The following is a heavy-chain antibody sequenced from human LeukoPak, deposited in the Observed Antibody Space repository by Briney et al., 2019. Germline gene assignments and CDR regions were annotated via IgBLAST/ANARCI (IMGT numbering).Heavy chain of an antibody. CDR2: ISGSGGST. Sequence: AGGSLRLSCAASGFTFSSYALSWVRQAPGKGLEWVSTISGSGGSTYYADSVKGRFTISRDNSKNTLYLQVNSLRAEDTAVYYCAKFGVGATYFDYWGQGILVTVSS. CDR3: AKFGVGATYFDY. V-gene: IGHV3-23*01. D-gene: IGHD1-26*01. J-gene: IGHJ4*02. CDR1: GFTFSSYA.